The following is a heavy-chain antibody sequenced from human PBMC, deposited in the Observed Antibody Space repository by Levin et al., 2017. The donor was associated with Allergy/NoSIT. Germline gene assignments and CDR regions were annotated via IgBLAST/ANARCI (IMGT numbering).Heavy chain of an antibody. Sequence: GGSLRLSCAGSGFTFSSYDMHWVRQAPGKGLEWVAAIAIDGDAYYADPVKGRFTVSRDTAKNSFYLQLNSLRAGDTAVYFCARDLGLYGMDVWGQGTTVTVSS. V-gene: IGHV3-13*01. J-gene: IGHJ6*02. CDR3: ARDLGLYGMDV. CDR2: IAIDGDA. CDR1: GFTFSSYD.